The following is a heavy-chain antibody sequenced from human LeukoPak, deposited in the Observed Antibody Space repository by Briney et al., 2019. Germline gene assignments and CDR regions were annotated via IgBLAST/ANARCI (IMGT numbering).Heavy chain of an antibody. D-gene: IGHD3-22*01. CDR2: ISDNA. Sequence: GGSLRLSCAASGFTFSSYAMSWVRQTPGKGLEWVSTISDNAYYTDSVKGRFTISRDNSKNTLHLQMHSLRAEDTALYYCVKAIRPFASGNYYSCLDYWGQGTLVTVSS. J-gene: IGHJ4*02. V-gene: IGHV3-23*01. CDR1: GFTFSSYA. CDR3: VKAIRPFASGNYYSCLDY.